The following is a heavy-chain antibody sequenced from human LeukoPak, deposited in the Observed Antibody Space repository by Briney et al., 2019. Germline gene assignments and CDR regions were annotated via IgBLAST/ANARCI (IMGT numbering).Heavy chain of an antibody. V-gene: IGHV3-23*01. CDR2: ISGSGGST. D-gene: IGHD6-19*01. CDR3: ANPGIAVAGSEDY. Sequence: GGSLRLSCAVSGFTVCIYAMSWVRQAPGKGLEWVSAISGSGGSTYYADSVKGRFTISRDNSKNTLYLQMNSLRAEDTAVYYCANPGIAVAGSEDYWGQGTLVTVSS. CDR1: GFTVCIYA. J-gene: IGHJ4*02.